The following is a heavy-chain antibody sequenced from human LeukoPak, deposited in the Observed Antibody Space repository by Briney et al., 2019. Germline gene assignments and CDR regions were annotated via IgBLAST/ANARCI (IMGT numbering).Heavy chain of an antibody. Sequence: GGSLTLSCAASGFIFSSYTMNWVRQAPGKGLEWVSYISNSGSALNYADSVKGRFTISRDNAKNSLYLQMNSLRAEDTAVYYCARPAPGTYSTFDYWGPGTLVTVSS. CDR2: ISNSGSAL. CDR3: ARPAPGTYSTFDY. D-gene: IGHD6-13*01. CDR1: GFIFSSYT. J-gene: IGHJ4*02. V-gene: IGHV3-48*01.